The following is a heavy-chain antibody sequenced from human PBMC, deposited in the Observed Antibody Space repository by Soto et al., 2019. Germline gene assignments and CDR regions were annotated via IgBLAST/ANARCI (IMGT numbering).Heavy chain of an antibody. CDR2: IYDTGST. D-gene: IGHD1-26*01. Sequence: QEQLQESGPGLVKPSQTLSLTCTVSGASISSGGYYWSWISQHPGKGLEWIGYIYDTGSTHYYPSLKRRVTISVDTSKNQFSLSLSSVTAADTAVYYCARVYYPYFDLWGRGTLVTVSS. CDR1: GASISSGGYY. V-gene: IGHV4-31*03. CDR3: ARVYYPYFDL. J-gene: IGHJ2*01.